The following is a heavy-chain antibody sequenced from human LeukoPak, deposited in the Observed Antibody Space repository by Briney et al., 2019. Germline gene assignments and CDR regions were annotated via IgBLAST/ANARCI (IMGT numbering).Heavy chain of an antibody. D-gene: IGHD3-22*01. CDR1: GGSISGYY. Sequence: SETLSLTCTVSGGSISGYYWSWIRQPPGKGLEWIGYIYYSGTTKYNPSLKSRVTMSVDTSKNQFSLKLSSVTAADTAVYYCARLYDSSGYYWPTGFDPWGQGTLVTVSS. J-gene: IGHJ5*02. CDR3: ARLYDSSGYYWPTGFDP. CDR2: IYYSGTT. V-gene: IGHV4-59*01.